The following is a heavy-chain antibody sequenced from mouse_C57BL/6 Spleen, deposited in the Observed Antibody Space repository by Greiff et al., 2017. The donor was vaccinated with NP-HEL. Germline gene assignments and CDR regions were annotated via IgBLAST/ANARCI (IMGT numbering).Heavy chain of an antibody. CDR1: GYAFSSYW. D-gene: IGHD1-1*01. CDR2: IYPGDGDT. CDR3: ATYGSSWDYAMDY. Sequence: VQLQQSGAELVKPGASVKISCKASGYAFSSYWMNWVKQRPGKGLEWIGQIYPGDGDTNYNGKFKGKATLTADKSASTAYMQLSSLTSEDSAVYFCATYGSSWDYAMDYWGQGTSVTVSS. V-gene: IGHV1-80*01. J-gene: IGHJ4*01.